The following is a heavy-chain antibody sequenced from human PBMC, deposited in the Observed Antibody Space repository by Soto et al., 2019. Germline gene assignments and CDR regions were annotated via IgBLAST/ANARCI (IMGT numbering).Heavy chain of an antibody. V-gene: IGHV4-30-2*01. Sequence: SETLSLTCAVSGGSISSGGYSWSWIRQPPGKGLEWIGYIYHSGSTYYNPSLKSRVTISVDRSKNQFSLKLSSVTAADTAVYYCARWWMYAPRSAPWGQGTLVTVSS. D-gene: IGHD2-8*01. CDR3: ARWWMYAPRSAP. J-gene: IGHJ5*02. CDR2: IYHSGST. CDR1: GGSISSGGYS.